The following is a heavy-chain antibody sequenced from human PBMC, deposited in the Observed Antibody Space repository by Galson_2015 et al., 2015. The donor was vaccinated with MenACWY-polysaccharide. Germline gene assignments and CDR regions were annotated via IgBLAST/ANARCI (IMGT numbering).Heavy chain of an antibody. V-gene: IGHV6-1*01. CDR3: VRGGGGAAPLFDP. D-gene: IGHD2-15*01. J-gene: IGHJ5*02. Sequence: CAISGDSVSSNTAAWNWIRQSPSRGLEWLGRTYYRSNWSSDYALTVRGRITINADTSKNQFSLQLNSVTLEDTAVCYCVRGGGGAAPLFDPWGQGTLVTVSS. CDR1: GDSVSSNTAA. CDR2: TYYRSNWSS.